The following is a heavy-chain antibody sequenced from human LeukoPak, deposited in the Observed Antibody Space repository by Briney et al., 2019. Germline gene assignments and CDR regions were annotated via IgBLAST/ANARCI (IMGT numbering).Heavy chain of an antibody. CDR1: GFTFDDYA. J-gene: IGHJ4*02. V-gene: IGHV3-9*01. CDR3: AKTRGDDKSFDY. Sequence: GGSLRLSCAASGFTFDDYAMHWVRQAPGKGLAWVSGISWNSGSIGYADSVKGRFTISRDNAKNSLYLQMNSLRAEDTALYYCAKTRGDDKSFDYWGQGTLVTVSS. D-gene: IGHD3-16*01. CDR2: ISWNSGSI.